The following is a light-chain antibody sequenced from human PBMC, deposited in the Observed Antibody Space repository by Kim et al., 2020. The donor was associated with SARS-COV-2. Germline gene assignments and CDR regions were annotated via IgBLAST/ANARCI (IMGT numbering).Light chain of an antibody. CDR1: QSHLHSNGSNS. Sequence: DIMMTESPPSLPVTPGEPASIPRRSSQSHLHSNGSNSLDWYLQKPGQSPQLLIYLGSYRASGVPDRFSGSGSGTDFTPKISRVEAEDVGAYYCMQALQAPRTFGQWTKVDIK. CDR2: LGS. V-gene: IGKV2-28*01. J-gene: IGKJ1*01. CDR3: MQALQAPRT.